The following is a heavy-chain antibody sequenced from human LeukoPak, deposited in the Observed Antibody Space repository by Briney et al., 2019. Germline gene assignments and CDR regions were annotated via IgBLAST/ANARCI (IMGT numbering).Heavy chain of an antibody. D-gene: IGHD3-10*01. J-gene: IGHJ5*02. CDR3: AREGTYYYGSGSYSWFDP. CDR2: INAGNGNT. CDR1: GYTFTSYA. Sequence: GASVKVSCKASGYTFTSYAMHWVRQAPGQRLEWMGWINAGNGNTKYSQEFQGRVTITRDTSASTAYMELSSLRSEDMAVYYCAREGTYYYGSGSYSWFDPWGQGTLVTVSS. V-gene: IGHV1-3*03.